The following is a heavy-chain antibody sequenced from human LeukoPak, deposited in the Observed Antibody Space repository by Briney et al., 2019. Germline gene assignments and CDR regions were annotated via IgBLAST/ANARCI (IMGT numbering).Heavy chain of an antibody. Sequence: GGSLRLSCAASGFTFSSYEMNWIRQAPGKGLEWVSYITGSGSTIYYADSVKGRFTISRDNAKNSLYLQMNSLRAEDTAVYYCAREDRGSSSSDYWGQGTLVTVSS. V-gene: IGHV3-48*03. D-gene: IGHD6-6*01. CDR2: ITGSGSTI. CDR3: AREDRGSSSSDY. J-gene: IGHJ4*02. CDR1: GFTFSSYE.